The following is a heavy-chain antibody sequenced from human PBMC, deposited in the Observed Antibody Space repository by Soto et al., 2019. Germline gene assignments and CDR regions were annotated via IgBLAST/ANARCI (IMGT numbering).Heavy chain of an antibody. CDR2: INPSGGST. J-gene: IGHJ4*02. Sequence: QVQLVQSGAEVKKPGASVKVSCKASGYTFTSYYMHWVRQAPGQGLEWMGIINPSGGSTSYAQKFQGRVNMTRDTSTSTVYMELSSLRSEDTDVYYCARDRTPPTALDYWGQGTLVRVSS. CDR3: ARDRTPPTALDY. CDR1: GYTFTSYY. V-gene: IGHV1-46*03.